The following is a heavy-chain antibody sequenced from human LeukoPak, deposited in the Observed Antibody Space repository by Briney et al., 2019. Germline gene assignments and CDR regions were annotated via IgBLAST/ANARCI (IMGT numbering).Heavy chain of an antibody. D-gene: IGHD1-26*01. V-gene: IGHV3-7*01. J-gene: IGHJ4*02. Sequence: VGSLRLSCAASGFPFNTYWMSWVRQSPGKGLQWVANIKPDGSDKYYVDSVRGRFTVSRDNAKNSLYLHLSSLGADDTAVYYCARGTGAYYIYWGQGTLVTVSS. CDR1: GFPFNTYW. CDR2: IKPDGSDK. CDR3: ARGTGAYYIY.